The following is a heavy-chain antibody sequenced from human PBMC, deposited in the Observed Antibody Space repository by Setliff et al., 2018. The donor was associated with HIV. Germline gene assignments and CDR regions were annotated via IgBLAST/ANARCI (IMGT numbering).Heavy chain of an antibody. Sequence: NPSETLSLTCTVSGDSVSSGAYYWGWIRQPPGKGLEWVGSIYYSGNTHYDPSLKSRVTMSVDTSKNQFSLKPSSVTAADTAVYYCARNSITVTTDWFDPWGQGTLVTVSS. CDR2: IYYSGNT. J-gene: IGHJ5*02. CDR1: GDSVSSGAYY. CDR3: ARNSITVTTDWFDP. D-gene: IGHD4-17*01. V-gene: IGHV4-39*07.